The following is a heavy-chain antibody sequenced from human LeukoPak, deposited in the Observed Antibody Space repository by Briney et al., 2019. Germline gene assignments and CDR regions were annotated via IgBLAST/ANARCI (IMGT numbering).Heavy chain of an antibody. D-gene: IGHD1-26*01. CDR1: GGSISSYY. CDR3: AREWELSDWFDP. J-gene: IGHJ5*02. Sequence: SETLSLTCTVSGGSISSYYWSWIRQPPGKGLEWIGYIYYSGSTNCNPSLKSRVTISVDTSKNQFSLKLSSVTAADTAVYYCAREWELSDWFDPWGQGTLVTVSS. V-gene: IGHV4-59*01. CDR2: IYYSGST.